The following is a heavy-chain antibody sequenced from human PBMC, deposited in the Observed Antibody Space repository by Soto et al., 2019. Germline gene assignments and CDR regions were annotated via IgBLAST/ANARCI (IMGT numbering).Heavy chain of an antibody. CDR2: ISYDGSNK. V-gene: IGHV3-30*18. Sequence: PGGSLRLSCAASGFTFSSYGMHWVRQAPGKGLEWVAVISYDGSNKYYADSVKGRFTISRDNSKNTLYLQMNSLRAEDTAVYYCAKDGAFSYGSTYYYGMDVWGQGTTVTVSS. D-gene: IGHD5-18*01. CDR1: GFTFSSYG. CDR3: AKDGAFSYGSTYYYGMDV. J-gene: IGHJ6*02.